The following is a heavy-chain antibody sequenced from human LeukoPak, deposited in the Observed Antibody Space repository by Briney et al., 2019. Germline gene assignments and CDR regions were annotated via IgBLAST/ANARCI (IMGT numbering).Heavy chain of an antibody. D-gene: IGHD3-22*01. V-gene: IGHV4-59*01. CDR3: ARGADSSGYYSIFDFDY. CDR2: IYYSGST. CDR1: GDSISSYY. Sequence: SETLSLTCTLSGDSISSYYWNWIRQPPGKGLEWSGYIYYSGSTNYNPSLKSRVTISVDTSKNQFSLKLSSVTAADTAVYYCARGADSSGYYSIFDFDYWGQGTLVTVSS. J-gene: IGHJ4*02.